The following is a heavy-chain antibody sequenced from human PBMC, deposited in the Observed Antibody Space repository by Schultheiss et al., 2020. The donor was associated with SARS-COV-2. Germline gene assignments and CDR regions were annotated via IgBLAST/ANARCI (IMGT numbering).Heavy chain of an antibody. V-gene: IGHV4-61*02. CDR1: GGSISSGSYY. Sequence: SETLSLTCTVSGGSISSGSYYWSWIRQPAGKGLEWIGRIYTSGSTNYNPSLKSRVTISVDTSKNQFSLKLSSVTAADTAVYYCARGLDGMDVWGQGTTVTVSS. J-gene: IGHJ6*02. CDR3: ARGLDGMDV. CDR2: IYTSGST.